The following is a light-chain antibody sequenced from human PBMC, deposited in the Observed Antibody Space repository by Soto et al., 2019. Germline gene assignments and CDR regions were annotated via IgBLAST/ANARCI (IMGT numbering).Light chain of an antibody. CDR1: QSISSH. Sequence: DIQITQSPSSLSASVGDRVTITCRASQSISSHLNWYQHKPGRPPRLLIFASYILEGGVPSRFSGSGSATYFTTTINSLQPEDVANYYYQQNYITPRYTFGQGTKVEIE. CDR2: ASY. CDR3: QQNYITPRYT. V-gene: IGKV1-39*01. J-gene: IGKJ2*01.